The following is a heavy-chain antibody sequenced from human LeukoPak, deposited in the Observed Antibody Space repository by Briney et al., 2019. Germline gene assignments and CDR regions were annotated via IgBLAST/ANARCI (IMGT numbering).Heavy chain of an antibody. V-gene: IGHV3-48*01. CDR3: ARQPDY. CDR1: GFTFSDYT. CDR2: ISSSSSSI. J-gene: IGHJ4*02. D-gene: IGHD1-14*01. Sequence: GGSLRLSCAASGFTFSDYTMIWVRQAPGKGLEWVSYISSSSSSIYYADSVKGRFTVSRDNAKNTLYLQMNSLRAEDTAVYYCARQPDYWGQGTLVTVSS.